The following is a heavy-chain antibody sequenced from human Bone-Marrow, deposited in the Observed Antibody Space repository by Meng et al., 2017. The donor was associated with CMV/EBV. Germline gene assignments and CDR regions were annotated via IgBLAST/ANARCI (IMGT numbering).Heavy chain of an antibody. V-gene: IGHV3-33*06. D-gene: IGHD3-3*01. J-gene: IGHJ1*01. CDR2: ISYDGKYQ. CDR1: GFTFSSYG. Sequence: GGSLRLSCAASGFTFSSYGMFWARQAPGKGLEWLGVISYDGKYQHYADSVKGRFTISRDNSKNTMYLQMSSLRAEDTAVYYCAKGDFWNGYSEYFLYWGQGTLVTVSS. CDR3: AKGDFWNGYSEYFLY.